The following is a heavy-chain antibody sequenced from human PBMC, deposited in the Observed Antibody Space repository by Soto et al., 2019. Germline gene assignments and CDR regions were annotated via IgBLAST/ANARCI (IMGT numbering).Heavy chain of an antibody. Sequence: QVQLVQSGAEVKKPGASVKVSCKASGYAFTSYAMHWVRQAPGQRLEWMGWINAGNGNTKYSQKFQGRVTITRDTSASTAYMELSSLRSEDTAVYYCARDYRIFGVAMYFDYWGQGTLVTVSS. CDR3: ARDYRIFGVAMYFDY. J-gene: IGHJ4*02. D-gene: IGHD3-3*02. V-gene: IGHV1-3*01. CDR1: GYAFTSYA. CDR2: INAGNGNT.